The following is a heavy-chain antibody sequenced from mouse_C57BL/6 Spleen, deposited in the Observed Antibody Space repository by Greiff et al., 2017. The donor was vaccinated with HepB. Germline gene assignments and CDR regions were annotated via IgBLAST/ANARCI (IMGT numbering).Heavy chain of an antibody. V-gene: IGHV3-6*01. CDR1: GYSITSGYY. CDR3: AREGRADWYFDV. CDR2: ISYDGSN. Sequence: EVQLQESGPGLVKPSQSLSLTCSVTGYSITSGYYWNWIRQFPGNKLEWMGYISYDGSNNYNPSLKNRISITRDTSKNQFFLKLNSVTTEDTATYYCAREGRADWYFDVWGTGTTVTVSS. J-gene: IGHJ1*03.